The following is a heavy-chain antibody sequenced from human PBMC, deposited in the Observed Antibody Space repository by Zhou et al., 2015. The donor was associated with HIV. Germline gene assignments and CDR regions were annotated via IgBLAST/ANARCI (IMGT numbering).Heavy chain of an antibody. Sequence: QVQLVQSGAEVKKPGSSVKVSCKASGGTFSSYAISWVRQAPGQGLEWMGGIIPIFGTANYAQKFQGRVTITADESTSTAYMELSSLRSEDTAVYYCARAFYYGSGSQYYGMDVWGQGTTVTVSS. CDR1: GGTFSSYA. CDR2: IIPIFGTA. J-gene: IGHJ6*02. V-gene: IGHV1-69*01. D-gene: IGHD3-10*01. CDR3: ARAFYYGSGSQYYGMDV.